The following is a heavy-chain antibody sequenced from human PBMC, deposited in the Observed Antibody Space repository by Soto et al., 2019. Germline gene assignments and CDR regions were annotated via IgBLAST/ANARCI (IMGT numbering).Heavy chain of an antibody. CDR1: GFSLSTSGVG. Sequence: QITLKESGPTLVKPTQTLTLTCTFSGFSLSTSGVGVGWIRQPPGKALEWLALIYWDDDKRYSPSLKSRLTITKDTSKNQVVLTMTNMDPLDTATYYCAHHNWNDSTWDYWGQGTLVTVSS. CDR3: AHHNWNDSTWDY. CDR2: IYWDDDK. V-gene: IGHV2-5*02. J-gene: IGHJ4*02. D-gene: IGHD1-1*01.